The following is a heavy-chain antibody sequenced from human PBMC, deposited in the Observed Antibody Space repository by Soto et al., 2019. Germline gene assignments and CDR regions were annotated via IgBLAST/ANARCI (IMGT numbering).Heavy chain of an antibody. D-gene: IGHD2-21*02. J-gene: IGHJ4*02. CDR1: GGTFSNDA. Sequence: QVHLVQSGAEVKKSGSSVRVSCTASGGTFSNDAISWVRQAPGQGLEWLGRIIPFIGTPDYSQRFQGRLTSTADESTGTAYMDLRSLRSDDTAVYYCAREVVTETTLGYFDYWGQGTLVTVS. CDR2: IIPFIGTP. CDR3: AREVVTETTLGYFDY. V-gene: IGHV1-69*01.